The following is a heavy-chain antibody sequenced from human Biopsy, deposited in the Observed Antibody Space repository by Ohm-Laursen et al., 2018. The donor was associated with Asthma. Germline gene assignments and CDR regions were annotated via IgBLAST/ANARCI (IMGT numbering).Heavy chain of an antibody. CDR2: MSFDGRQT. V-gene: IGHV3-30*18. CDR1: GFSFNSYG. J-gene: IGHJ3*02. D-gene: IGHD3-3*01. Sequence: RSLRLSCAASGFSFNSYGMHWVRQAPGKGLEWVAVMSFDGRQTYYADSAKSRFTIPRDNSKNTLYLQMNSLRAEDTAVYYCAKERYYDFWSGYPIWGQGTMVTVSS. CDR3: AKERYYDFWSGYPI.